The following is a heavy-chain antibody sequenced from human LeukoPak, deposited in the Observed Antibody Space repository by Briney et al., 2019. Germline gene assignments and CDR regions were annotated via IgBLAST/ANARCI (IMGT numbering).Heavy chain of an antibody. Sequence: PGGSLRLSCATSGFTFRTTGVHWVRQAPGKGLEWVAVISYDGSNKYYADSVKGRFTISRDNSKNTLYLQMNSLRAEDTAVYYCAKTEFYCSGGSCYSSWFDPWGQGTLVTVSS. CDR2: ISYDGSNK. V-gene: IGHV3-30*18. CDR3: AKTEFYCSGGSCYSSWFDP. D-gene: IGHD2-15*01. J-gene: IGHJ5*02. CDR1: GFTFRTTG.